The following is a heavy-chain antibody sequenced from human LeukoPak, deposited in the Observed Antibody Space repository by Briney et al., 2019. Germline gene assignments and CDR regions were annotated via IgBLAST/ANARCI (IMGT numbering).Heavy chain of an antibody. CDR2: ISYDGSKE. J-gene: IGHJ4*02. V-gene: IGHV3-30*18. D-gene: IGHD2-15*01. CDR1: GFTFSSYG. Sequence: GKSLRLSCAAAGFTFSSYGMHWVRQAPGKGPEWVASISYDGSKEYYADSVRGRFSISRDNSNNTLYLQVNSLRAEDAAVFYCAKGKALLEYYFDYWGQGTLVTVSS. CDR3: AKGKALLEYYFDY.